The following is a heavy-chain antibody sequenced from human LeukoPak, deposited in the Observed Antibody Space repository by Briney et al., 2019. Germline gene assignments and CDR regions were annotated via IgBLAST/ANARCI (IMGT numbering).Heavy chain of an antibody. D-gene: IGHD7-27*01. CDR1: GGSFSGYY. CDR3: ARPLVRPGELDY. V-gene: IGHV4-34*01. Sequence: LETLSLTCAVYGGSFSGYYWSWIRQPPGKGLEWIGEINHSGSTNYNPSLKSRVTISVDTSKNQFSLKLSSVTAADTAVYYCARPLVRPGELDYWGQGTLVTVSS. CDR2: INHSGST. J-gene: IGHJ4*02.